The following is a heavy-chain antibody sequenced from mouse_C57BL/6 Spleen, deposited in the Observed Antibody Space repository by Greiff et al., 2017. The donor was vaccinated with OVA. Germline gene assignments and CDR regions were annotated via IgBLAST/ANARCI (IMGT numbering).Heavy chain of an antibody. CDR3: TPTAQAPFAY. Sequence: QVQLQQSGAELVRPGASVTLSCKASGYTFTDYEMHWVKQTPVHGLEWIGAIDPETGGTAYNQKFKGKAILTADKSSSTAYMELRSLTSEDSAVYYCTPTAQAPFAYWGQGTLVTVSA. CDR1: GYTFTDYE. D-gene: IGHD3-2*02. V-gene: IGHV1-15*01. J-gene: IGHJ3*01. CDR2: IDPETGGT.